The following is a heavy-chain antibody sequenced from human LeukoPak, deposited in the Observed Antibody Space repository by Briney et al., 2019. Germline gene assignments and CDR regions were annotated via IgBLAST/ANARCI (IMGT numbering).Heavy chain of an antibody. CDR3: ARPGTYYHDSSGYSNFDY. V-gene: IGHV4-34*01. CDR2: INHSGST. CDR1: GGSFSGYY. Sequence: SETLSLTCAVYGGSFSGYYWSWIRQPPGKGLEWIGEINHSGSTNYNPSLKSRVTISVDTSKNQFSLKLSSVTAADTAVYYCARPGTYYHDSSGYSNFDYWGQGTLVTVSS. D-gene: IGHD3-22*01. J-gene: IGHJ4*02.